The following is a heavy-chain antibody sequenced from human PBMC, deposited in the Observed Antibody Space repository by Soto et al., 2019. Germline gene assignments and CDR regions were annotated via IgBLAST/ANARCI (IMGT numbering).Heavy chain of an antibody. V-gene: IGHV1-69*01. CDR1: GGTFSSYA. CDR3: ASTSLYLPTYYYYGMDV. Sequence: QVQLVQSGAEVKKPGSSVKVSRKASGGTFSSYAISWVRQAPGQGLEWMGGIIPIFGTANYAQKFQGRVTITADESTSTAYMELSSLRSEDTAVYYCASTSLYLPTYYYYGMDVWGQGTTVTVSS. D-gene: IGHD1-26*01. CDR2: IIPIFGTA. J-gene: IGHJ6*02.